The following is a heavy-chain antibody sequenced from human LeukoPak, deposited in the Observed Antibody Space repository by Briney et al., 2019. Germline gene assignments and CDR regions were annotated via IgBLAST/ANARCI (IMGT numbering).Heavy chain of an antibody. CDR3: ATLNSFGSDY. Sequence: RGSLRLSCAASGFTFSRFWMHWVREPPGKGLVWVSRIDTDGRTTTYADSVKGRFTISRDNAKNTVYLQLNSLRVEDTAMYYCATLNSFGSDYWGRGVLVTVSS. D-gene: IGHD5-18*01. V-gene: IGHV3-74*01. CDR1: GFTFSRFW. CDR2: IDTDGRTT. J-gene: IGHJ4*02.